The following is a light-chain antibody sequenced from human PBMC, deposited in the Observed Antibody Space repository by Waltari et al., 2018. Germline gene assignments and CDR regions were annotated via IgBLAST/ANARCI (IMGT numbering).Light chain of an antibody. J-gene: IGKJ1*01. V-gene: IGKV3-20*01. CDR3: QKYVTLPAT. Sequence: EHVLTQSPGTLSLSPGERATLSCMASQSISKDLAWYQQKPYKAPRLLIYDTSTRATAIPDRFSGSGAGTDFSLTFSRLEPEDFAVYECQKYVTLPATFGQGTKVELK. CDR2: DTS. CDR1: QSISKD.